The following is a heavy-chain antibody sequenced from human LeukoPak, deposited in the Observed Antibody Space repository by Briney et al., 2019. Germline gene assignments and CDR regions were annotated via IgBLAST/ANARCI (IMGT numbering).Heavy chain of an antibody. D-gene: IGHD6-13*01. J-gene: IGHJ1*01. CDR3: ARCIAAPGIEYFQH. CDR2: TYHSGST. Sequence: SETLSLTCVVSGYSISSGYYLGWIRQPPGKGLEWIGSTYHSGSTYYNPSLKSRVTISVDTSKNQFSLKLSSVTAADTAVYYCARCIAAPGIEYFQHWGQGTLVTVSS. CDR1: GYSISSGYY. V-gene: IGHV4-38-2*01.